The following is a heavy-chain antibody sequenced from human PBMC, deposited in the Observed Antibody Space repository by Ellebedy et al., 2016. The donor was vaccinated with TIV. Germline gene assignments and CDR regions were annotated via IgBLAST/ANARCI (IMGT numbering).Heavy chain of an antibody. CDR3: ARGTTGWFGVDY. D-gene: IGHD3-10*01. V-gene: IGHV3-30-3*01. CDR2: GVRDD. J-gene: IGHJ4*02. CDR1: GFTFSDYS. Sequence: GESLKISCVTSGFTFSDYSMHWVRQAPGKGLEWVAVGVRDDYYANSVKGRFSISRDTSQNSLYLQMNRLRSEDTAVYYCARGTTGWFGVDYWGQGTLVTVSS.